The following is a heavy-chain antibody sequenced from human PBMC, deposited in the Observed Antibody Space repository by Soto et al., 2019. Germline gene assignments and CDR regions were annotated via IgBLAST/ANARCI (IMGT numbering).Heavy chain of an antibody. CDR2: INPKSGGT. J-gene: IGHJ6*02. V-gene: IGHV1-2*04. CDR3: ARGHSTDCSNGVCSFFYNHEMDV. D-gene: IGHD2-8*01. Sequence: ASVKVSCKASGYSFTDYHIHWVRQAPGQGLERLGRINPKSGGTSTAQKFQGWVTMTRDRSISTVYMELTRLRSDDTAVYFCARGHSTDCSNGVCSFFYNHEMDVWGQGTTVTVSS. CDR1: GYSFTDYH.